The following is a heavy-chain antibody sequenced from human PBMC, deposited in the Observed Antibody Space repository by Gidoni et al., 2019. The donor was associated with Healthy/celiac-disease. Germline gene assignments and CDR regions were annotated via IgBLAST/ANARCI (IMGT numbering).Heavy chain of an antibody. CDR2: IYYSGST. CDR1: GGSISSRSYY. J-gene: IGHJ3*02. Sequence: QLQLQESGPGLVKPSETLSLTCTVSGGSISSRSYYWGWIRQPPGKGLEWIGSIYYSGSTYYNPSLKSRVTISLDTSKNQFSLKLSSVTAADTAVYYCARHGRGYYDSSGLDAFDIWGQGTMVTVSS. V-gene: IGHV4-39*01. D-gene: IGHD3-22*01. CDR3: ARHGRGYYDSSGLDAFDI.